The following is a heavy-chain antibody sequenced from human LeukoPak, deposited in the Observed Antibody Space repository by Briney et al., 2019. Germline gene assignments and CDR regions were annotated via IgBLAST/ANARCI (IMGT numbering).Heavy chain of an antibody. V-gene: IGHV1-69*02. CDR2: IIPILGIP. Sequence: SVKVSCKASVGTFSSYTFRWVRQAPGQGLEWMGRIIPILGIPNYAQKFQGRVTITADKSTSTAYMELSRLRSEDTAVYYCARALFYSSDPILYFDYWGQGTLVTVSS. J-gene: IGHJ4*02. CDR1: VGTFSSYT. D-gene: IGHD6-19*01. CDR3: ARALFYSSDPILYFDY.